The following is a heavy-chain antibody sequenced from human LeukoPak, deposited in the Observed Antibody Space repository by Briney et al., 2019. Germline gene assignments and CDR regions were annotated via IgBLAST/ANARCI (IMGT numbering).Heavy chain of an antibody. Sequence: ASVKVSCKASGYTFTSYDINWVRQATGQGLEWMGWMDPNSGNTGYAQKFQGRVTMTRNTSISTAYMELSSLRSEDTAVYYCARGVAAASGGDWFDPWGQGTLVTVSS. CDR3: ARGVAAASGGDWFDP. V-gene: IGHV1-8*01. J-gene: IGHJ5*02. CDR1: GYTFTSYD. CDR2: MDPNSGNT. D-gene: IGHD6-13*01.